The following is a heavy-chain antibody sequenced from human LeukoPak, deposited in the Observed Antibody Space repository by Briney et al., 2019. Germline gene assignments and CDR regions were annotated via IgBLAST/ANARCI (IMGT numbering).Heavy chain of an antibody. Sequence: SETLSLTCTISGYSISSGYYWGWIRQPPGKGLEWIGSIYHSGSTYYNPSLKSRVTISLDTSEYQFSLKLSSVTAADTAVYYCARDLYSSGWGYFDYWGQGTLVTVS. CDR3: ARDLYSSGWGYFDY. V-gene: IGHV4-38-2*02. J-gene: IGHJ4*02. D-gene: IGHD6-19*01. CDR1: GYSISSGYY. CDR2: IYHSGST.